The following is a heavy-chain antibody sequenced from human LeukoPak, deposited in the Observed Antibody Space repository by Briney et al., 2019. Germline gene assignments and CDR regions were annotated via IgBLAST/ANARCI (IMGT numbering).Heavy chain of an antibody. V-gene: IGHV4-38-2*02. J-gene: IGHJ6*02. CDR2: IYHSGST. CDR3: ASCPRWAPDLYYGMDV. Sequence: SETLSLTCTVSGYSISSGYYWGWIRQPPGKGLEWIGSIYHSGSTYYNPSLKSRVTISVDTSKNQFSLKLSSVTAADTAVYYCASCPRWAPDLYYGMDVWGQGTTVTVSS. D-gene: IGHD4-23*01. CDR1: GYSISSGYY.